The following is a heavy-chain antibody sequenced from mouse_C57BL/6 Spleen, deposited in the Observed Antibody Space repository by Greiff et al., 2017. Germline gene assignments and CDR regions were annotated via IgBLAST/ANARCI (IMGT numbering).Heavy chain of an antibody. D-gene: IGHD1-1*01. V-gene: IGHV3-6*01. Sequence: EVQLVESGPGLVKPSQSLSLTCSVTGYSITSGYYWNWIRQFPGNKLEWMGYISYDGSNNYNPSLKNRISITRDTSKNQFFLKLNSVTTEDTATYYCARATTVVGYWGQGTTLTVSS. CDR1: GYSITSGYY. CDR2: ISYDGSN. J-gene: IGHJ2*01. CDR3: ARATTVVGY.